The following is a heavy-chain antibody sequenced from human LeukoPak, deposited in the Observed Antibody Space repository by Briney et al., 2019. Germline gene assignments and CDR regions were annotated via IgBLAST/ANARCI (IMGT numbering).Heavy chain of an antibody. J-gene: IGHJ4*02. CDR3: ARQGCSGGSCSGTFDY. CDR1: GYTFTSYA. D-gene: IGHD2-15*01. V-gene: IGHV7-4-1*02. CDR2: INTNTGNP. Sequence: ASVKVSCKASGYTFTSYAMNWVRQAPGQGLAWMGWINTNTGNPTYAQGFTGRFVFSLDTSVSTAYLQISSLKAEDTAVYYCARQGCSGGSCSGTFDYWGQGALVTVSS.